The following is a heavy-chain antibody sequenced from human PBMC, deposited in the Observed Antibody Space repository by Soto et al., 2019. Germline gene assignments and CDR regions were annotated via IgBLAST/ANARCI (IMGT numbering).Heavy chain of an antibody. CDR1: GGTFSNYA. CDR3: ARERGIAYHFDY. D-gene: IGHD6-13*01. Sequence: QVQLVQSGAEVKKPGASVKVSCKASGGTFSNYAVSWVRQAPGQGLEWMGRIIPILGIAHHAQKFRGRVTLTADTSTSTAYMELRSLSSEDTAVYYCARERGIAYHFDYWGQGTLVTVSS. V-gene: IGHV1-69*04. CDR2: IIPILGIA. J-gene: IGHJ4*02.